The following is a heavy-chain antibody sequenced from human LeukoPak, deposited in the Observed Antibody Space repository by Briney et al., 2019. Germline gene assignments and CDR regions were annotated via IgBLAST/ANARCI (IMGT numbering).Heavy chain of an antibody. CDR2: INHSGST. V-gene: IGHV4-34*01. Sequence: SETLSLTCIVSGGAISSYYWSWIRQPPGKGLEWIGEINHSGSTNYNPSLKSRVTISVDTSKNQFSLKLSSVTAADTAVYYCARSGFYYDSSGYFYPHRRYYMDVWGKGTTVTISS. CDR3: ARSGFYYDSSGYFYPHRRYYMDV. CDR1: GGAISSYY. J-gene: IGHJ6*03. D-gene: IGHD3-22*01.